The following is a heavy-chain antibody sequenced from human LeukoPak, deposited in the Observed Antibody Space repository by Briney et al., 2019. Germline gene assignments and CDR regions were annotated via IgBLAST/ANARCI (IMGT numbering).Heavy chain of an antibody. CDR1: GGTFSSYA. Sequence: GASVKVSCKASGGTFSSYAISWVRQAPGQGLEWMGGIIPIFGTANYAQKFQGRVTITTDESTSTAYMELCSLRSEDTAVYYCARGASGYSYGTFEDYMDVWGKGTTVTVSS. D-gene: IGHD5-18*01. CDR3: ARGASGYSYGTFEDYMDV. J-gene: IGHJ6*03. CDR2: IIPIFGTA. V-gene: IGHV1-69*05.